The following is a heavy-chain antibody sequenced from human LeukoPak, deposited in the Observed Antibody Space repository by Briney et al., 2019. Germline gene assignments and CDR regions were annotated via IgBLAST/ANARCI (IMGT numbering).Heavy chain of an antibody. Sequence: PSETLSLTCAVYGGSFSGYYWSWIRQPPGKGLEWIGEINHSGSTNYNPSLKSRVTISVDTSKNQFSLKLSSVTAADTAVYYCARGQYYFDYWGQGTLVTVSS. CDR2: INHSGST. CDR3: ARGQYYFDY. D-gene: IGHD4-11*01. V-gene: IGHV4-34*01. J-gene: IGHJ4*02. CDR1: GGSFSGYY.